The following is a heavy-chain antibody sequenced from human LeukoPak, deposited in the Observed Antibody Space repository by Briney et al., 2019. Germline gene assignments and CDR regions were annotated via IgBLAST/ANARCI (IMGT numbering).Heavy chain of an antibody. CDR3: ARDPHDYGDHFDY. J-gene: IGHJ4*02. Sequence: GGSLRLSCAASGFTFSSYSMNWVRQAPGEGLEWVSSISSSSYIYYADSVKGRFTISRDNAKNSLYLQMNSLRAEDTAVYYCARDPHDYGDHFDYWGQGTLVTVSS. CDR1: GFTFSSYS. D-gene: IGHD4-17*01. V-gene: IGHV3-21*01. CDR2: ISSSSYI.